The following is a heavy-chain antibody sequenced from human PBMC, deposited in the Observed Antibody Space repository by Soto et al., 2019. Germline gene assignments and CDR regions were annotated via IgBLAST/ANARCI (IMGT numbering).Heavy chain of an antibody. CDR1: GDTYSSYE. V-gene: IGHV1-69*12. Sequence: QVQLVQSGAEVKKHGSSVKVSCKASGDTYSSYEINWVRQAPGLGLEWMGGIVPVYGTANYAPKFQGRVTLIADVSTGTTYMELSSLRSEDTAVYFCAREAAPNSSGWHYWGQGTLVTVSS. J-gene: IGHJ4*02. CDR3: AREAAPNSSGWHY. D-gene: IGHD6-19*01. CDR2: IVPVYGTA.